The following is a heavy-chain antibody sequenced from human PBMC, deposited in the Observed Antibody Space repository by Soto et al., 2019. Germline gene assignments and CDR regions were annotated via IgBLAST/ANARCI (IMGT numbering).Heavy chain of an antibody. CDR3: AKDISSYSGGYTYYFDY. V-gene: IGHV3-30*18. CDR1: AFTFSKFA. J-gene: IGHJ4*02. D-gene: IGHD1-26*01. CDR2: ISNDGRKK. Sequence: QVQLVEFGGGAVQPGRSLRLSCAASAFTFSKFAMHWVRQAPGKGLEWVAVISNDGRKKYYADSVTGRFTISRENSNNTLSLQMNSLRLEDTAVYYCAKDISSYSGGYTYYFDYWGQGTLVTVSS.